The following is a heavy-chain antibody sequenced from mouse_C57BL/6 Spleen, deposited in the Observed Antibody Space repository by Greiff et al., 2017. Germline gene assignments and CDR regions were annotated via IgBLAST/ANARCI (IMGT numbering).Heavy chain of an antibody. V-gene: IGHV1-85*01. D-gene: IGHD2-10*01. CDR3: ARPYYGNVWYFDV. Sequence: QVQLQQPGAELVMPGASVKLSCKASGYTFTSYDINWVKQRPGQGLEWIGWIYPRDGSTKYNEKFKGKATLTVDTSSSTAYMELHSLTSEDSAVYFCARPYYGNVWYFDVWGTGTTVTVSS. J-gene: IGHJ1*03. CDR2: IYPRDGST. CDR1: GYTFTSYD.